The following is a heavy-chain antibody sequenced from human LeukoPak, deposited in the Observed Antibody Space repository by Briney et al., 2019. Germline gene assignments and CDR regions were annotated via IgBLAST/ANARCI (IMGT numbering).Heavy chain of an antibody. V-gene: IGHV3-15*01. J-gene: IGHJ3*01. Sequence: PGGSLRLSCAASLFTFSNAWMSCVRPAPGKRRGWVGRIKRKTEGGTGDYAAHVEGRFTISRDDSKNTLYLQMNSLKSEDTAVYYCTTHAYDSSDIVLFFHFWGQGTMVTVSS. CDR2: IKRKTEGGTG. CDR3: TTHAYDSSDIVLFFHF. CDR1: LFTFSNAW. D-gene: IGHD3-22*01.